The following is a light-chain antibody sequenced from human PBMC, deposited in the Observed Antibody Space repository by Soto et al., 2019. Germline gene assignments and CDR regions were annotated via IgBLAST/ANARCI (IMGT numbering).Light chain of an antibody. J-gene: IGLJ1*01. CDR1: SSDVGNYIF. V-gene: IGLV2-14*01. CDR3: VSYTTSAYYV. CDR2: DIN. Sequence: LTQPASVSGSPGQSITISCTGTSSDVGNYIFVSWYRQHPGKAPKLMIYDINNRPSGVSNRFSGSKSGNTASLTISGLQAEDEADYHCVSYTTSAYYVFGTGTKVTVL.